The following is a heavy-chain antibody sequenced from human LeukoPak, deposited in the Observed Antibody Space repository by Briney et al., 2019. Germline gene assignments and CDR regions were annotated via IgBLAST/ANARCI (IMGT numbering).Heavy chain of an antibody. Sequence: PSETLTLTCTVSGVSISSYYWNWIRQAPGKGLEWIGYIYYTGDTKFNPSLKSRATISLDTSKNQFSLKLTSVTAADTAVYYCTRHPRIIAGNPYFDYWGQGTVVTVSS. J-gene: IGHJ4*02. D-gene: IGHD6-13*01. CDR1: GVSISSYY. V-gene: IGHV4-59*08. CDR2: IYYTGDT. CDR3: TRHPRIIAGNPYFDY.